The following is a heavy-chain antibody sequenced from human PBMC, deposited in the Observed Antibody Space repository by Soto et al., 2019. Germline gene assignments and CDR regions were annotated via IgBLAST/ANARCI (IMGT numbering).Heavy chain of an antibody. CDR2: MNPNSGNT. CDR1: GDTFTSYD. CDR3: ARLVLVITSSSGSLDGMDV. Sequence: QVQLVQSGAEVKKPGASVKVSCKASGDTFTSYDINWVRQATGQVLERMGWMNPNSGNTGYAQKFQGRVTMTSNTSISTAYMELSSLGSADAAVCYCARLVLVITSSSGSLDGMDVGGQGTTVTFSS. D-gene: IGHD2-21*01. J-gene: IGHJ6*02. V-gene: IGHV1-8*01.